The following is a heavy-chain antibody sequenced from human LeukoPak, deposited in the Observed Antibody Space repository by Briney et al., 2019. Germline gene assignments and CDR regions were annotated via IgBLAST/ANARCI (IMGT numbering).Heavy chain of an antibody. J-gene: IGHJ5*02. CDR3: AKDPYYYDSSGYTPTWFDP. CDR2: ISGSGGST. D-gene: IGHD3-22*01. V-gene: IGHV3-23*01. Sequence: GGSLRLSCAASGFTFSSYAMSWVRQAPGKGLEWVSAISGSGGSTYYADSVKGRFTISRDNSKNTLYLQMNSLRAEDTAVYYCAKDPYYYDSSGYTPTWFDPWGQGTLVTVSS. CDR1: GFTFSSYA.